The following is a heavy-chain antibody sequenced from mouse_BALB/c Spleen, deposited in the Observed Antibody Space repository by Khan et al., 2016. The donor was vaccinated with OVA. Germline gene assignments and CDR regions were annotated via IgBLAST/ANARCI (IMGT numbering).Heavy chain of an antibody. Sequence: EVELVESGGDLVKPGGSLKLSCAASGFIFSSYRMSWVRQTPDKRLEWVATISSGGDYTYYPDSVKGRFTISRDDAKNTLYLQMSSLKSEDTAMYYCASHLTGSFAYWGQGTLVTVSA. CDR2: ISSGGDYT. CDR3: ASHLTGSFAY. V-gene: IGHV5-6*01. CDR1: GFIFSSYR. J-gene: IGHJ3*01. D-gene: IGHD4-1*01.